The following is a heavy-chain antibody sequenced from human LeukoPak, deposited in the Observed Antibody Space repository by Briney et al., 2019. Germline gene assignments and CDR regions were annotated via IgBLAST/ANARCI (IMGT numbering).Heavy chain of an antibody. D-gene: IGHD2-2*01. Sequence: ASVKVSCKASGYTFTSYGISWVRQAPGQGLEWMGWISAYNGNTNYAQKLQGRVTMTTDTSTTTDYMELRSLRSDDTAVYYCARPSSTSSARNYYYYGMDVWGQGTTVTVSS. CDR3: ARPSSTSSARNYYYYGMDV. CDR2: ISAYNGNT. CDR1: GYTFTSYG. J-gene: IGHJ6*02. V-gene: IGHV1-18*01.